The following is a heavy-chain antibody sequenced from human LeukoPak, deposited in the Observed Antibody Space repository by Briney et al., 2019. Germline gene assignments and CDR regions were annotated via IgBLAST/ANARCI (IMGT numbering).Heavy chain of an antibody. CDR2: IVVGSGNT. Sequence: SVKVSCKASGFSFTCSAVQWLRQARGQRLEWIGWIVVGSGNTNYAQKFQERVIIIRDMSTRTVYMELSSLTFEDTAAYYCAAGYSGYEYLTRWGQGTLVTVSS. CDR3: AAGYSGYEYLTR. V-gene: IGHV1-58*01. CDR1: GFSFTCSA. J-gene: IGHJ4*02. D-gene: IGHD5-12*01.